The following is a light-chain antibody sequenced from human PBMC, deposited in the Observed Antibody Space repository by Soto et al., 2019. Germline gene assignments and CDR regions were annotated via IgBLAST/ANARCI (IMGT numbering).Light chain of an antibody. Sequence: EIVLTQSPATLSLSPGERATLSCRASQSVSNYLVWYQQKPGQAPRLLIYDASHRVSGIPVRFSGRGSETDFTLTIASLEPEDFAVYYCQQRSSWPRTFGQGTKVEIK. CDR2: DAS. J-gene: IGKJ1*01. V-gene: IGKV3-11*01. CDR3: QQRSSWPRT. CDR1: QSVSNY.